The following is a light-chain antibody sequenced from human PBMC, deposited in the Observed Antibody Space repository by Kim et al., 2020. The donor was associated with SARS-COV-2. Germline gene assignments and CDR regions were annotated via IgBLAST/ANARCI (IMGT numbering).Light chain of an antibody. Sequence: DIQMTQSPLSLSASVGDRVTVTCRASQTINSYLNWYQQKPGKAPKLLIYTASNLQSGVPSRFSGSGSGTDFTLTINSLQPEDLATYICQQSYSSPFPFGPGTKVDIK. CDR1: QTINSY. CDR3: QQSYSSPFP. CDR2: TAS. V-gene: IGKV1-39*01. J-gene: IGKJ3*01.